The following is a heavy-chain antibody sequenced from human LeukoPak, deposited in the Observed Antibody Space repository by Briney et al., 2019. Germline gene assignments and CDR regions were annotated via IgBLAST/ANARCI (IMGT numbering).Heavy chain of an antibody. CDR2: IRNSTNAI. Sequence: GGSLRLSCAASGFTFNTYIMNWVRQAPGKGLEWVSYIRNSTNAIYYADSVRGRFTISRDNAKNSLYLQMNSLRAEDTAVYYCARELGYYDYVWGSYRYWYFDYWGQGTLVTVSS. CDR3: ARELGYYDYVWGSYRYWYFDY. CDR1: GFTFNTYI. D-gene: IGHD3-16*02. J-gene: IGHJ4*02. V-gene: IGHV3-48*04.